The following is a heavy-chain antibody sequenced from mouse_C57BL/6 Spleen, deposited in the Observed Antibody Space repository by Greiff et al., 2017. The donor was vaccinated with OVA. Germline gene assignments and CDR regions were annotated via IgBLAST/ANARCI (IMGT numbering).Heavy chain of an antibody. CDR3: ARLAIYLGAMDY. D-gene: IGHD2-1*01. CDR2: IDPSDSYT. J-gene: IGHJ4*01. V-gene: IGHV1-69*01. CDR1: GYTFTSYW. Sequence: QVQLKQPGAELVMPGASVKLSCKASGYTFTSYWMHWVKQRPGQGLEWIGEIDPSDSYTNYNQKFKGKSTLTVDKSSSTAYMQLSSLTSEDSAVYYCARLAIYLGAMDYWGQGTSVTVSS.